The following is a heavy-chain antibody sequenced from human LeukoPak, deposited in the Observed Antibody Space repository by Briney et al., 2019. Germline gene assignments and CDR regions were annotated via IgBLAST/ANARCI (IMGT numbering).Heavy chain of an antibody. Sequence: PGGSLRLSCAASGFTFSSYSMNWVRQAPGKGLVWVSRINSDGSGGAYADSVKGRFTISRDNAKNTLYLQANSLRAEDTAMYYCLMYTSGWNWGQGTLVTVSS. CDR1: GFTFSSYS. CDR2: INSDGSGG. J-gene: IGHJ4*02. D-gene: IGHD6-19*01. CDR3: LMYTSGWN. V-gene: IGHV3-74*01.